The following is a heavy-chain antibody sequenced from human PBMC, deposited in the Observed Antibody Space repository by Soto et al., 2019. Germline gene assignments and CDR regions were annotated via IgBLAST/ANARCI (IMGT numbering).Heavy chain of an antibody. D-gene: IGHD6-13*01. CDR3: ARDTVGSSWLPSAY. Sequence: PGGSLRLSCAASGFTFSTYAMDWVRQAPGKGLEWVAVIPSDGTNIFYADSVKGRFTISRDNSKNTLYLHMNSLRAEDTAVYYCARDTVGSSWLPSAYWGKGTLVTVSS. V-gene: IGHV3-30-3*01. J-gene: IGHJ1*01. CDR1: GFTFSTYA. CDR2: IPSDGTNI.